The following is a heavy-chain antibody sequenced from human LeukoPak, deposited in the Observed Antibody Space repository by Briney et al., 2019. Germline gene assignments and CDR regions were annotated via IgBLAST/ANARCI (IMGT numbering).Heavy chain of an antibody. V-gene: IGHV4-59*01. D-gene: IGHD6-13*01. CDR3: ARFGSWDFYYYYMDV. CDR1: GGSISSYY. CDR2: IYYSGST. J-gene: IGHJ6*03. Sequence: SETLSLTCTVSGGSISSYYWSWIRQPPGKGLEWIGYIYYSGSTNYNPSLKSRVTISVDTPKNQFSLKLSSVTAADTAVYYCARFGSWDFYYYYMDVWGKGTTVTVSS.